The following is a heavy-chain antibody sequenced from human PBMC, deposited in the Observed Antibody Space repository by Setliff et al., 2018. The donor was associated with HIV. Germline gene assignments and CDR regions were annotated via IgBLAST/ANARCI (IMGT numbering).Heavy chain of an antibody. J-gene: IGHJ6*04. V-gene: IGHV4-31*03. D-gene: IGHD3-10*01. CDR1: GGSISSGGFY. CDR3: ARGNSRLLWFGELLYWFDP. CDR2: IYNTGST. Sequence: KPSETLSLTCTVTGGSISSGGFYWTWIRQHPGKGLEWIGYIYNTGSTYHSPSLESRVTISIDTSKNQFSLKLSSVTAADTAVYYCARGNSRLLWFGELLYWFDPWGKGTTVTVSS.